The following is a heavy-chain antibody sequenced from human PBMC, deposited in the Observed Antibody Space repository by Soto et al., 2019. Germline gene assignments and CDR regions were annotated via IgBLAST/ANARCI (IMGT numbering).Heavy chain of an antibody. V-gene: IGHV1-3*01. D-gene: IGHD3-3*01. CDR2: INAGNGNT. CDR1: GYTFTSYA. J-gene: IGHJ3*02. CDR3: ARAQGYYDFWSGYFSAFDI. Sequence: QVQLVQSGAEVKKPGASVKVSCKASGYTFTSYAMHWVRQAPGQRLEWMGWINAGNGNTKYSQKFQGRVTITRDTSASTAYMELSSLRSEGTAVYYCARAQGYYDFWSGYFSAFDIWGQGTMVTVSS.